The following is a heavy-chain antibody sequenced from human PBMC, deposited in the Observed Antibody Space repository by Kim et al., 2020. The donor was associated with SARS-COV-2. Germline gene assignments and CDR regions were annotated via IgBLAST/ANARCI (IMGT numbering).Heavy chain of an antibody. CDR1: GGSISSSTYY. CDR3: ARHRNYDILTGYYGWGWFDP. CDR2: IYYSGST. D-gene: IGHD3-9*01. V-gene: IGHV4-39*01. Sequence: SETLSLTCTVSGGSISSSTYYWGWIRQPPGKGLEWIGSIYYSGSTYYNPSLKSRVTISVDTSKNQFSLKLSSVTAADTAVYYCARHRNYDILTGYYGWGWFDPWGQGTLVTVSS. J-gene: IGHJ5*02.